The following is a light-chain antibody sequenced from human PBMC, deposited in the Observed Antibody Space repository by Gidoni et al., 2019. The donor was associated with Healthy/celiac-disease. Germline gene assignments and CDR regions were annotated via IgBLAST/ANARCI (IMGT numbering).Light chain of an antibody. CDR2: DAS. J-gene: IGKJ2*01. Sequence: DIQMTQYPSTLSASVGDRVTITCRASQSISSWLAWYQQKPGKATKLLIYDASSLESGVPSRFSGSGSGTEFTLTISSLQPDDFATYYCQQYNSYPYTFGQGTKLEIK. CDR3: QQYNSYPYT. CDR1: QSISSW. V-gene: IGKV1-5*01.